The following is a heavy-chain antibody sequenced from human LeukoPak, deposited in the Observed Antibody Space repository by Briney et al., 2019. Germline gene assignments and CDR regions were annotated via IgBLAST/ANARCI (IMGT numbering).Heavy chain of an antibody. J-gene: IGHJ4*02. D-gene: IGHD1-7*01. CDR2: ISRSGDTI. CDR3: AGYHWNSEVVY. V-gene: IGHV3-11*01. CDR1: GFTFSDYA. Sequence: PGGSLRLSCAASGFTFSDYAMSWIRQAPGQGLEWVSYISRSGDTIDYADSVKGRFSISRDNAKNSLYLQMNSLRAEDTAVYYCAGYHWNSEVVYWGQGTLVTVSS.